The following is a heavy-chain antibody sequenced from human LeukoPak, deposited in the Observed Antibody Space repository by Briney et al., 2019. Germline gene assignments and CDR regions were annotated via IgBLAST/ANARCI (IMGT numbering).Heavy chain of an antibody. J-gene: IGHJ5*02. V-gene: IGHV4-34*01. Sequence: SETLSLTCAVYGGSFSGYYWSWIRQPQGKGLEWIGEINSSGSTNYNPSLKSRVTISVDTSKNQFSLKLSSVTAADTAVYYCARDDQNWFDPWGQGTLVTVSS. CDR3: ARDDQNWFDP. CDR2: INSSGST. CDR1: GGSFSGYY.